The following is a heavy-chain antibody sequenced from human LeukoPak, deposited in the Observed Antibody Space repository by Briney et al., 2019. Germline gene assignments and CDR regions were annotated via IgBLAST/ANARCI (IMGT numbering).Heavy chain of an antibody. CDR1: GVSHSSYY. J-gene: IGHJ4*02. Sequence: SETLSLTCIVSGVSHSSYYWSWIRQRPGKGLEWIGYIYYSGSTIYHPSLKTRVTISVDTSKNQFSLKLRSVTAADTAVYYCAGEAAGGFRFDYWGQGTVVNVSS. V-gene: IGHV4-59*08. CDR2: IYYSGST. D-gene: IGHD5-12*01. CDR3: AGEAAGGFRFDY.